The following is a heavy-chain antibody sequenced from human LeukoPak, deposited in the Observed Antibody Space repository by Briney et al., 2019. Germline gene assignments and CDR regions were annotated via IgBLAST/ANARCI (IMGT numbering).Heavy chain of an antibody. D-gene: IGHD3-10*01. CDR3: ARRLRFGAGIDY. J-gene: IGHJ4*02. V-gene: IGHV4-34*01. CDR1: GGSFSGFY. Sequence: SETLSLTCAVYGGSFSGFYWSWIRQSPGKGLEWIGEITHSGSTNYNPSLKSRVTISVDTSKNQFSLKLSSVTAADTAVYYCARRLRFGAGIDYWGQGTLVTVSS. CDR2: ITHSGST.